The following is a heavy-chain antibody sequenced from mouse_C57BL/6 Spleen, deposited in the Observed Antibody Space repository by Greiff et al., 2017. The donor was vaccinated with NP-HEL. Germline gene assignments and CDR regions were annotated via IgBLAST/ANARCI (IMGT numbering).Heavy chain of an antibody. V-gene: IGHV5-4*01. Sequence: DVQLQESGGGLVKPGGSLKLSCAASGFTFSSYAMSWVRQTPEKRLEWVATISDGGSYTYYPDNVKGRFTISRDNAKNNLYLQMSHLKSEDTAMYYCARDLGYFDYWGQGTTLTVSS. CDR3: ARDLGYFDY. CDR2: ISDGGSYT. J-gene: IGHJ2*01. D-gene: IGHD4-1*01. CDR1: GFTFSSYA.